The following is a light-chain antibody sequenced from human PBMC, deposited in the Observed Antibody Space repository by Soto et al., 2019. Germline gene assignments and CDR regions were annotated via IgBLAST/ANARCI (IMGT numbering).Light chain of an antibody. CDR2: AAS. Sequence: DIQLTQSPSFLSASVGDRVTITCRASQGISSYLAWYQQKPGKAPKLLIYAASTLQSGVPSRFSGSGSGTEFTLTSSSLQPEDFGTYYCQHLNSYPSLTFGGGTKVEIK. V-gene: IGKV1-9*01. CDR1: QGISSY. CDR3: QHLNSYPSLT. J-gene: IGKJ4*01.